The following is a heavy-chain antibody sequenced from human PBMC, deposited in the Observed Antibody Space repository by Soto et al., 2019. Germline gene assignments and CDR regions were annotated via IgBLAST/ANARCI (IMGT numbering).Heavy chain of an antibody. D-gene: IGHD3-3*01. CDR2: ISAIGRNA. CDR1: GFTFSSNA. J-gene: IGHJ4*02. CDR3: ASGGYFDLWSGFSPHDY. V-gene: IGHV3-23*01. Sequence: GGSLRLSCAASGFTFSSNAMSWVRQAPGKGLEWVAGISAIGRNAFYADSVRGRFTVSRDNANGTLSLQMNSLKVEDTAVYYCASGGYFDLWSGFSPHDYWGQGTLVTVSS.